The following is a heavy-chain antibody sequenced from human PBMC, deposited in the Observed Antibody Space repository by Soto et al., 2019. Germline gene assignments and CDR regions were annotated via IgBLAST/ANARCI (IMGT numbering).Heavy chain of an antibody. V-gene: IGHV3-30-3*02. CDR2: ISYDGSNK. CDR3: AKDLRTTISDYGMDV. CDR1: GFTFSSYA. J-gene: IGHJ6*02. Sequence: PGGSLRLSCAASGFTFSSYAMHWVRQAPGKGLEWVAVISYDGSNKYYADSVKGRFTISRDNSKSILYLQMNRLRPEDTAVYKCAKDLRTTISDYGMDVWGQGTTVTVSS.